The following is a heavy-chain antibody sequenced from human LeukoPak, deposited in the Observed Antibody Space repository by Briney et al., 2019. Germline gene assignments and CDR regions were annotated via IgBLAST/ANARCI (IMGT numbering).Heavy chain of an antibody. V-gene: IGHV3-11*01. CDR2: ISSSGSTI. CDR3: ARDTRTYYDILTDPPYYYGMDV. J-gene: IGHJ6*02. D-gene: IGHD3-9*01. Sequence: AGGSLRLSCAASGFTFSDYCMSWIRQAPGKGLEWVSYISSSGSTIYYADSVKGRFTISRDNAKNSLYLQMNSLRAEDTAVYYCARDTRTYYDILTDPPYYYGMDVWGQGTTVTVSS. CDR1: GFTFSDYC.